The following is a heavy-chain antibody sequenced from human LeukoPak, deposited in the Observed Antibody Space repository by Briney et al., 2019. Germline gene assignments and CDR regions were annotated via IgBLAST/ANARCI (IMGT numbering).Heavy chain of an antibody. Sequence: PSETLSLTCTVSGGSISIGDDYWSWIRQPPGKGLEWIGYISYSGSAFYNPSLRSRVTISVDASKHQFSLKLSSMTAADTAVYYCARGSTGYSGSDYSGGPPSFDYWGQGTLVAVSS. CDR3: ARGSTGYSGSDYSGGPPSFDY. CDR2: ISYSGSA. D-gene: IGHD5-12*01. V-gene: IGHV4-30-4*08. J-gene: IGHJ4*02. CDR1: GGSISIGDDY.